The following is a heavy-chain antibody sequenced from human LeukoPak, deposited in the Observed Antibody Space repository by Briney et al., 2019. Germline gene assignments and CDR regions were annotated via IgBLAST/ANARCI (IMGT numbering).Heavy chain of an antibody. CDR2: IRSKAYGGTT. CDR3: TRETYYDFWSGYNY. J-gene: IGHJ4*02. Sequence: PGGSLRLSCTASGFTFGDYAMSWVRQAPGKGLEWVGFIRSKAYGGTTEYAASVKGRFTISRDDSKSIAYLQMNSLKTEDTAVYYCTRETYYDFWSGYNYWGQGTLVTVSS. CDR1: GFTFGDYA. D-gene: IGHD3-3*01. V-gene: IGHV3-49*04.